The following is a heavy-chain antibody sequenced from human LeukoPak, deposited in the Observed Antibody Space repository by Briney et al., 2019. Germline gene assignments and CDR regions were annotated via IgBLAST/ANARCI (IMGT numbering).Heavy chain of an antibody. Sequence: SETLSLTCTVSGFSISSGHYWGWVRQPPGAGLEWIGSVYQSGTTYYNPSLKGRVTTSVGMSKNQFSLRLRPVTAADTAVYYCARIFIRNGYSSYFDCWGQGTLVTVSS. CDR3: ARIFIRNGYSSYFDC. CDR1: GFSISSGHY. D-gene: IGHD5-18*01. CDR2: VYQSGTT. V-gene: IGHV4-38-2*02. J-gene: IGHJ4*02.